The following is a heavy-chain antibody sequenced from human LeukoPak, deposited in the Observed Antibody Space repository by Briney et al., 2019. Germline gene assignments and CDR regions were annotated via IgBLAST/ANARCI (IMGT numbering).Heavy chain of an antibody. V-gene: IGHV4-4*07. D-gene: IGHD3-10*01. J-gene: IGHJ5*02. CDR3: ARDSGTTGEVKFDP. CDR2: IYSSGS. Sequence: SETLSLTCTVSGVSISNYYWSWLRQPPGKGLEWIGRIYSSGSNYNPSLKSRVTMSIDTSTNQLSLKLSSVTAADTAVYYCARDSGTTGEVKFDPWGQGTLVTVSS. CDR1: GVSISNYY.